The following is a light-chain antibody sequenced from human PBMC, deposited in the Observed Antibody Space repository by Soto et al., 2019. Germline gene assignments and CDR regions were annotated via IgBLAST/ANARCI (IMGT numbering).Light chain of an antibody. CDR1: TSNIGSNY. J-gene: IGLJ1*01. CDR3: ATSDDSLNGFYV. Sequence: QTVVTKPPSGSGTPGQGVTISCSGSTSNIGSNYVYWYQQLPGTAPKLLIYRNNQRPSGVPDRFSGSKSGTSASLAISGLRSDDEADYFCATSDDSLNGFYVFGTGTKVTVL. CDR2: RNN. V-gene: IGLV1-47*01.